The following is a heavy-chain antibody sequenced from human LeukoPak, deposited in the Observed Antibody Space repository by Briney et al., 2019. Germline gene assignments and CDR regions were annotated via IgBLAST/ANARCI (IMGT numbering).Heavy chain of an antibody. CDR1: GFSFRDYP. J-gene: IGHJ6*02. V-gene: IGHV3-30*03. Sequence: GGSLRLSCEAAGFSFRDYPMGWVRQAPGKGLEWVAVISYDGSNKYYADPVKGRFTISRDNSKNTLYLQMNSLRAEDTAVYYCARDGDSGSCMNVWGQGTTVTVSS. CDR2: ISYDGSNK. CDR3: ARDGDSGSCMNV. D-gene: IGHD3-10*01.